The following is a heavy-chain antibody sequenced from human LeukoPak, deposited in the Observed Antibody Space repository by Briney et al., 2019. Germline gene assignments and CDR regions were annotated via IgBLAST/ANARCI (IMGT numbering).Heavy chain of an antibody. J-gene: IGHJ4*02. CDR3: ARDTKYAFDN. Sequence: GGSLRLSCAASGFTFSDYSMNWVRQAQGEGLEWISYVCISSGNTKYADSVKGRFTISGDKAKNSLYLQMNSLRVEDTAVYYCARDTKYAFDNWGQGTLVTVSS. D-gene: IGHD2-2*01. CDR2: VCISSGNT. CDR1: GFTFSDYS. V-gene: IGHV3-48*01.